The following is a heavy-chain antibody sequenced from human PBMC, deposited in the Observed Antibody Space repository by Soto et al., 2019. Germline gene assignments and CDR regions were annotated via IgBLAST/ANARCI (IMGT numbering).Heavy chain of an antibody. CDR3: ARLTIFGVVAPHWFYYYGMDV. CDR2: IMPIFGTA. V-gene: IGHV1-69*13. D-gene: IGHD3-3*01. J-gene: IGHJ6*02. Sequence: ASVKVSCKASGGTFKSYAISWVRQAPGQGLEWLGGIMPIFGTADYAQKFQGRVTITADESTSTAYMELSSLRSEDTAVYYCARLTIFGVVAPHWFYYYGMDVWGQGTTVTAP. CDR1: GGTFKSYA.